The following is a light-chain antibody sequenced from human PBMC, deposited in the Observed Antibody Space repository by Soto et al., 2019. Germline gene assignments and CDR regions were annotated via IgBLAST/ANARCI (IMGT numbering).Light chain of an antibody. Sequence: SLRSPPASARGASAQRYSISCTGSISNIGAEYDVHWYQQLPGTASKLLIYGKSNRPSGVPDRFSGSKSGTSASLAITGLQAEDEADYYCQSYDSRLGARVCGTGTKVT. CDR1: ISNIGAEYD. CDR2: GKS. CDR3: QSYDSRLGARV. V-gene: IGLV1-40*01. J-gene: IGLJ1*01.